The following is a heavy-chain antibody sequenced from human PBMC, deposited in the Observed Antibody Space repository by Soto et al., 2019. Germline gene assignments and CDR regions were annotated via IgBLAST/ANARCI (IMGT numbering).Heavy chain of an antibody. CDR3: AGGWNHDAFDI. V-gene: IGHV1-69*02. J-gene: IGHJ3*02. D-gene: IGHD1-1*01. CDR1: GGTFSSYT. Sequence: QVQLVQSGAEVKKPGSSVKVSCKASGGTFSSYTISWVRQAPGQGLEWMGRIIPILGIANYAQKFQGRVTITADKSTSTAYMELSSLRSEDTAVYYCAGGWNHDAFDIWGQGTMVTVSS. CDR2: IIPILGIA.